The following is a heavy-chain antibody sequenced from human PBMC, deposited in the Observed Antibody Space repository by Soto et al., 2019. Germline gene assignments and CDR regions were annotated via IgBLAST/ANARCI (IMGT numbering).Heavy chain of an antibody. J-gene: IGHJ4*02. CDR3: AGDPHYYDSSVPNWGYFDY. Sequence: QVQLVESGGGVVQPGRSLRLSCAASGFTFSSYAMHWVRQAPGKGLEWVAVISYDGSNKYYADSVMGRFTISRDNSKNTLYLQMNSLRAEDTAVYYCAGDPHYYDSSVPNWGYFDYWGQGTLVTVSS. CDR1: GFTFSSYA. V-gene: IGHV3-30-3*01. CDR2: ISYDGSNK. D-gene: IGHD3-22*01.